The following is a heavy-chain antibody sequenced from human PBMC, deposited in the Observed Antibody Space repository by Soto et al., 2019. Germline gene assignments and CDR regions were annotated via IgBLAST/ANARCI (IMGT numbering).Heavy chain of an antibody. CDR3: ATGKGCSGGSCYYNWFDP. Sequence: QVQLVQSGAEVKKPGSSVKVSCKASGGTFSSYAISWVRQAPGQGLEWMGGIIPIFGTANYAQKFQGRVRITADESTSTAYMELSSLRSEDTAVYYCATGKGCSGGSCYYNWFDPWGQGTLVTVSS. CDR2: IIPIFGTA. D-gene: IGHD2-15*01. CDR1: GGTFSSYA. J-gene: IGHJ5*02. V-gene: IGHV1-69*12.